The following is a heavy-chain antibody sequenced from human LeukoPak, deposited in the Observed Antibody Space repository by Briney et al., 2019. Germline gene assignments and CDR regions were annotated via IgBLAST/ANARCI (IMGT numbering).Heavy chain of an antibody. CDR3: ARAREQLGEFDY. Sequence: SETLSLTCTVSVGSISSHYWNWIRQPPGKGLEWIGYISNRGSTNYNPSLKSRVSISVDTSKNHVSLELSSVTAADTAVYYCARAREQLGEFDYWGQGTLVTVSS. J-gene: IGHJ4*02. CDR2: ISNRGST. D-gene: IGHD6-6*01. CDR1: VGSISSHY. V-gene: IGHV4-59*11.